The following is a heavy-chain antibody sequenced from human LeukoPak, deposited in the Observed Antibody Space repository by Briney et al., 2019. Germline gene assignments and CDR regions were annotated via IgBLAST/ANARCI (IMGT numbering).Heavy chain of an antibody. D-gene: IGHD3-3*02. CDR3: ARVRISPGYYYYGMDV. CDR1: GGSISSYY. V-gene: IGHV4-59*01. J-gene: IGHJ6*02. Sequence: SETLSLTCTVSGGSISSYYWSWIRQPPGKGLEWIGYIYYSGSTNYNPSLKSRVTISVDTSKNQFSLKLSSVTAADTAVYYCARVRISPGYYYYGMDVWGQGTTDTVSS. CDR2: IYYSGST.